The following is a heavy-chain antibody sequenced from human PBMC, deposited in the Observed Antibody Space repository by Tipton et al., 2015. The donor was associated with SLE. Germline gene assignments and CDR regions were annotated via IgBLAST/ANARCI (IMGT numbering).Heavy chain of an antibody. CDR2: INHSGST. V-gene: IGHV4-34*01. J-gene: IGHJ4*02. CDR3: AGDLYGDYIPLGY. Sequence: TLSLTCTVSGGSFSGYYWSWIRQPPGKGLEWIGEINHSGSTNYNPSLKSRVTISVDTSKNQFSLKLSSVTAADTAVYYCAGDLYGDYIPLGYWGQGTLVTVSS. D-gene: IGHD4-17*01. CDR1: GGSFSGYY.